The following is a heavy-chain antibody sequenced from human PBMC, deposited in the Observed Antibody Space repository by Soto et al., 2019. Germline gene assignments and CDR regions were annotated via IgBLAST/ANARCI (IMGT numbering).Heavy chain of an antibody. Sequence: SETLSLTRAVSGGSISSGGYSWSWIRQPPGKGLEWIGYIYHSGSTYYNPSLKSRVTISVDRSKNQFSLKLSSVTAADTAVYYCARDRREVGGYYYGMDVWGQGTTVTVYS. V-gene: IGHV4-30-2*01. CDR1: GGSISSGGYS. CDR3: ARDRREVGGYYYGMDV. CDR2: IYHSGST. J-gene: IGHJ6*02.